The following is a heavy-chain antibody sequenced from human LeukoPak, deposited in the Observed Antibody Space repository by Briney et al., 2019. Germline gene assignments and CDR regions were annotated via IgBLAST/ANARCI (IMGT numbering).Heavy chain of an antibody. Sequence: PETLSLACAVYGGSFSGYYWSWIRQPPGKGLEWIGEINHSGSTNYNPSLKSRVTISVDTSKNQFSLKLSSVTAADTAVYYCARGLRYPKYSSSFRGTNWFDPWGQGTLVTVSS. V-gene: IGHV4-34*01. CDR3: ARGLRYPKYSSSFRGTNWFDP. D-gene: IGHD6-6*01. CDR1: GGSFSGYY. J-gene: IGHJ5*02. CDR2: INHSGST.